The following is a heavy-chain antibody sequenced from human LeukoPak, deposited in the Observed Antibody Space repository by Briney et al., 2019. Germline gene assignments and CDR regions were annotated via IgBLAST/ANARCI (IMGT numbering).Heavy chain of an antibody. V-gene: IGHV4-59*08. Sequence: SETLSLTCTASGGSISSYYRNWIRRPPGKGLEWIGDIYYSGSTNYNPSLKSRVTISVDTSKTQFSLKLSSVTAADTAVYYCARHPGSSWSLPHWFDPCGQGTLVTVSS. CDR2: IYYSGST. J-gene: IGHJ5*02. CDR1: GGSISSYY. D-gene: IGHD6-13*01. CDR3: ARHPGSSWSLPHWFDP.